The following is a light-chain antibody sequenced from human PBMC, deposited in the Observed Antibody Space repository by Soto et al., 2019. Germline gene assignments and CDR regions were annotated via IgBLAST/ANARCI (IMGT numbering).Light chain of an antibody. CDR1: QSVGTY. CDR2: GAS. Sequence: EIVLTQSPGTLSLSPGERTTLSCRASQSVGTYLAWYQQKPGQAPRLLIYGASTRATGIPDRFSGSGSGTDFTLTISRLEPEDFAVYYFQHYGSSPWTFGPGTNVEIK. J-gene: IGKJ1*01. CDR3: QHYGSSPWT. V-gene: IGKV3-20*01.